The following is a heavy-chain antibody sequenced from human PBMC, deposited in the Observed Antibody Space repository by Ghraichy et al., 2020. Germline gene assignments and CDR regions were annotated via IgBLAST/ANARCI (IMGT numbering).Heavy chain of an antibody. J-gene: IGHJ3*02. D-gene: IGHD2-15*01. Sequence: GKSLNISCAASGFTFSSHGMHWVRQSPGKGLEWVAVIWHDGRDKYYSDSVKGRFTISRDMSRNTVYLQMNSLRVEDTAVYYCTRDESTSILGGSSFDIWGQGTTVTVSS. CDR1: GFTFSSHG. V-gene: IGHV3-33*01. CDR3: TRDESTSILGGSSFDI. CDR2: IWHDGRDK.